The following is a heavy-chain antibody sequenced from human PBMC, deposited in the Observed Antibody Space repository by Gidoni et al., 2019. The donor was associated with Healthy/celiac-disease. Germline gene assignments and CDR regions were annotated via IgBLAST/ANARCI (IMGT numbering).Heavy chain of an antibody. Sequence: VQLVESGGGLVQPGRSLRLSCTASGFTFGDYAMSWVRQAPGKGLEWVGFIRSKAYGGTTEYAASVKGRFTISRDDSKSIAYLQMNSLKTEDTAVYYCTRAVYGDPGDYWGQGTLVTVSS. CDR1: GFTFGDYA. D-gene: IGHD4-17*01. CDR3: TRAVYGDPGDY. J-gene: IGHJ4*02. V-gene: IGHV3-49*04. CDR2: IRSKAYGGTT.